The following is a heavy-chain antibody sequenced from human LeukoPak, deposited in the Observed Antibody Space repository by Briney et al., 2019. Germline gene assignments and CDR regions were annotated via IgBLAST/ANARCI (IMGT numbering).Heavy chain of an antibody. D-gene: IGHD3-10*01. CDR2: INPSGGST. CDR3: ARDAYYVYYFDY. CDR1: GYTFPSYF. J-gene: IGHJ4*02. Sequence: GASVKVSCKASGYTFPSYFMHWVRQAPGQGLEWMGIINPSGGSTSYAQKFQGRVTMTRDMSTSTVYMELSSLRSEDTAVYYCARDAYYVYYFDYWGQGTLVTVSS. V-gene: IGHV1-46*01.